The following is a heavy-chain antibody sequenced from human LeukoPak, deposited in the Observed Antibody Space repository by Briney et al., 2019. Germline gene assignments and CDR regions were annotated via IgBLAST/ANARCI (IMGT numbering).Heavy chain of an antibody. D-gene: IGHD2-21*01. J-gene: IGHJ4*02. Sequence: RTSVKVSCNVSGATFSTYALHWVRQGPGQGLELMGMAMPVLDRTDYAQKFHGRVTITADKSTSTVYMEVTSLRSEDTAVYYCARDETGNSWYSLFVHWGQGTLVTVSS. CDR2: AMPVLDRT. CDR3: ARDETGNSWYSLFVH. CDR1: GATFSTYA. V-gene: IGHV1-69*04.